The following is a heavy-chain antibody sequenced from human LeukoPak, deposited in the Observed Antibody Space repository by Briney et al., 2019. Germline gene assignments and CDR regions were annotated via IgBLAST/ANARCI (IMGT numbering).Heavy chain of an antibody. CDR3: ARDQSKMGSGFYGDDAFEI. J-gene: IGHJ3*02. D-gene: IGHD6-19*01. V-gene: IGHV1-46*01. CDR1: GYTVTNYD. CDR2: INPSGGNT. Sequence: ASVKVSCKPSGYTVTNYDMHWGRRSPRQGLEWRGIINPSGGNTIYAQKFQRRVTMTSDTSRSTVYMELSSLRSEDTAVYYCARDQSKMGSGFYGDDAFEIWGQGTMVTVSS.